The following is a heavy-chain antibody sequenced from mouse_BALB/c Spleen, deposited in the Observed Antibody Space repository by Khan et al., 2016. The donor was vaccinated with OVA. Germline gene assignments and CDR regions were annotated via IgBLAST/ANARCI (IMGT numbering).Heavy chain of an antibody. Sequence: QVQLKESGPELVKPGASVKMSCKASGYTFTDYVMNWVKQRTGQGLEWIGQIYPGSDGTYYNEKFKGKATLTADRSSSTAYMQLSSLTSEDSAVYFCAGAECDVFAYWGQGTLVTVSA. D-gene: IGHD2-13*01. CDR3: AGAECDVFAY. J-gene: IGHJ3*01. CDR1: GYTFTDYV. CDR2: IYPGSDGT. V-gene: IGHV1-77*01.